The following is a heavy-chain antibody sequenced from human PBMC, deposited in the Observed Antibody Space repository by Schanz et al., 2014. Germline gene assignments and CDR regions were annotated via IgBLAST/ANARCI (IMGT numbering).Heavy chain of an antibody. CDR2: IIPILDIT. V-gene: IGHV1-69*09. J-gene: IGHJ4*02. Sequence: QVRLVQSGAEVKKPGASVKVSCKGSGYTFTTYGISWVRQAPGQGPEWMGTIIPILDITNYAQKFQGRVTITADKSTSTAYMELSNLRSEDTAVYYCARAGQDYSDSSGYATYYFGNWGQGTLVTVSS. CDR1: GYTFTTYG. CDR3: ARAGQDYSDSSGYATYYFGN. D-gene: IGHD3-22*01.